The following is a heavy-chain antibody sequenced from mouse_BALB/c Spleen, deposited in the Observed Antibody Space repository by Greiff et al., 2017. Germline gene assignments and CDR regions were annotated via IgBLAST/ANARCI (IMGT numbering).Heavy chain of an antibody. J-gene: IGHJ2*01. CDR1: GFTFSSFG. Sequence: EVKLVESGGGLVQPGGSRKLSCAASGFTFSSFGMHWVRQAPEKGLEWVAYISSGSSTIYYADTVKGRFTISRDNPKNTLFLQMTSLRSEDTALYYCARHLGLGRFDYWGQGTTLTVSS. CDR2: ISSGSSTI. CDR3: ARHLGLGRFDY. D-gene: IGHD3-3*01. V-gene: IGHV5-17*02.